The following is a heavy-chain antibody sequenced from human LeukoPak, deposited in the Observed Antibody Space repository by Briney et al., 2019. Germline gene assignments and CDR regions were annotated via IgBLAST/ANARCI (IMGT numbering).Heavy chain of an antibody. V-gene: IGHV3-21*01. CDR1: GFTFSSYS. D-gene: IGHD4-17*01. CDR2: TSSSSTYI. CDR3: ARDFYGDYEPDY. J-gene: IGHJ4*02. Sequence: GGSLRLSCAASGFTFSSYSMSWVRQAPGKGLEWVSSTSSSSTYIYYADSVKGRFTISRDNAKNSLYLQMNSLRAEDTAVYYCARDFYGDYEPDYWGQGTLVTVSS.